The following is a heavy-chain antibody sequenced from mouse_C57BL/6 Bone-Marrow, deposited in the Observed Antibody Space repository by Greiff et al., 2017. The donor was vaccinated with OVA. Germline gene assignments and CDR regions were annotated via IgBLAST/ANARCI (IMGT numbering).Heavy chain of an antibody. J-gene: IGHJ2*01. CDR1: GFSLTSYG. CDR3: ARNHYSNPYFDY. V-gene: IGHV2-2*01. Sequence: ESGPGLVQPSQSLSITCTVSGFSLTSYGVHWVRQSPGKGLEWLGVIWSGGSTDYNAAFISRLSISKDNSKSQVFFKMNSLQADDTAIYYCARNHYSNPYFDYWGQGTTLTVSS. D-gene: IGHD2-5*01. CDR2: IWSGGST.